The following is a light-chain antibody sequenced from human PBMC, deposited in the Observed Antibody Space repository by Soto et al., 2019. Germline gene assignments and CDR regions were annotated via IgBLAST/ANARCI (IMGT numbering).Light chain of an antibody. CDR2: LGS. Sequence: EIVLTQSSLSLPVTPGEPASISCRSSQSLLHTNGYNYLDWYLQKPGQSPQLLIYLGSYRASGVPDRFSGSVSGTDFTLKISRVEAEDVGIYYCMQALQTPVTFGGGTKVEI. CDR3: MQALQTPVT. V-gene: IGKV2-28*01. J-gene: IGKJ4*01. CDR1: QSLLHTNGYNY.